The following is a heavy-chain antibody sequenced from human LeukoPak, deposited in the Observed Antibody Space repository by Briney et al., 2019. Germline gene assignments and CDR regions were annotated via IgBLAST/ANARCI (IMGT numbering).Heavy chain of an antibody. CDR2: ITPSGGT. Sequence: ASVKVSCNASGYTFTSYAIHWVRQAPGQGLEWMGWITPSGGTNYPQKFQGRVAITWDTSITTAYMDLSRLTSDDTAVYYCARDRYGDGFAHLDYWGQGALVTVSS. J-gene: IGHJ4*02. CDR3: ARDRYGDGFAHLDY. V-gene: IGHV1-2*02. CDR1: GYTFTSYA. D-gene: IGHD5-24*01.